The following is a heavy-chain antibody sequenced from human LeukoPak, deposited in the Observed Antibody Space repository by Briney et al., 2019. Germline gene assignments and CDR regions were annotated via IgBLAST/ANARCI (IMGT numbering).Heavy chain of an antibody. CDR2: IHHSGST. D-gene: IGHD3-22*01. Sequence: PSETLSLTCAVSGGSISSCNWWSWVRQPPGKGLEWIGEIHHSGSTNYNPSLKSRVTISVDKSRNQFSLKLSSVTAADTAVYFCARGPYSYDSSGAFDIWGQGTMVTVSS. J-gene: IGHJ3*02. CDR1: GGSISSCNW. CDR3: ARGPYSYDSSGAFDI. V-gene: IGHV4-4*02.